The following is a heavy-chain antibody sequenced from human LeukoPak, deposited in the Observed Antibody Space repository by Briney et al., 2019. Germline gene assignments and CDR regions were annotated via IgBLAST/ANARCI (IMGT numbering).Heavy chain of an antibody. J-gene: IGHJ4*02. Sequence: PSQTLSLTCTVSGGSISDGGYFWNWIRQPAGKGLEWIGRIYISGSTKYSPSLRSRVVISTDTSRNRFSLKLNSVTAADTAVYYCARGQGYTSAWYGDWGQGILVTVSS. V-gene: IGHV4-61*02. CDR3: ARGQGYTSAWYGD. CDR1: GGSISDGGYF. CDR2: IYISGST. D-gene: IGHD6-19*01.